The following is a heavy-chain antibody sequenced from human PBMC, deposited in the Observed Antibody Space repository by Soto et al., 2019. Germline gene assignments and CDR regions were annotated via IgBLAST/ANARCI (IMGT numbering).Heavy chain of an antibody. Sequence: PGGSLRLSCAASGFTFSNYDMHWVRQAPGEGLEWVSGIGAASDTYYPVSVQGRFTVSRDNAKKSWYPQMNSLKAVDTAVYYCARGVLGPGDYYHGMEDWGQGTTVTVSS. D-gene: IGHD1-1*01. CDR2: IGAASDT. CDR3: ARGVLGPGDYYHGMED. CDR1: GFTFSNYD. J-gene: IGHJ6*02. V-gene: IGHV3-13*01.